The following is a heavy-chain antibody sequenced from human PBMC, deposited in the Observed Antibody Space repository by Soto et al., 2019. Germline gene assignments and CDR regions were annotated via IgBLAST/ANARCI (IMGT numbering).Heavy chain of an antibody. Sequence: SVKVSCKASGGTFSSYAISWVRQAPGQGLEWMGGIIPIFGTANYAQKFQGRVTITADESTSTAYMELSSLRSEDTAVYYCARGGWDIVVVPAAIGMDVWGQGTTVTVSS. CDR1: GGTFSSYA. CDR3: ARGGWDIVVVPAAIGMDV. J-gene: IGHJ6*02. V-gene: IGHV1-69*13. CDR2: IIPIFGTA. D-gene: IGHD2-2*01.